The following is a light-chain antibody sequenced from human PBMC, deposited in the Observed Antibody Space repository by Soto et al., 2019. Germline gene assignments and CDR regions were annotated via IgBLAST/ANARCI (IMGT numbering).Light chain of an antibody. Sequence: DIQMTQSPSTLSAYVGDRVTITCRASQSISEWLAWYQQKPGKPPNILIYAASTLASGVPSRFSGSGSGTEFTSTISSLQPEDLATYYCQQYDTYYSFGQGTKVEIK. CDR1: QSISEW. V-gene: IGKV1-5*03. CDR3: QQYDTYYS. CDR2: AAS. J-gene: IGKJ2*03.